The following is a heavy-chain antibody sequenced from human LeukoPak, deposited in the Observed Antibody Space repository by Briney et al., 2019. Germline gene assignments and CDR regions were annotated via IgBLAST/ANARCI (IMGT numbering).Heavy chain of an antibody. V-gene: IGHV3-7*01. CDR3: AREGYSSGWYDY. CDR2: IKQDGSEK. Sequence: GGSLRLSCAASGFTLNSYTLSWVRQAPGKGLEWVANIKQDGSEKYYVDSVKGRFTISRDKAKNSLYLQMNGLRAEDTAVYYCAREGYSSGWYDYWGQGTLVTVSS. CDR1: GFTLNSYT. J-gene: IGHJ4*02. D-gene: IGHD6-19*01.